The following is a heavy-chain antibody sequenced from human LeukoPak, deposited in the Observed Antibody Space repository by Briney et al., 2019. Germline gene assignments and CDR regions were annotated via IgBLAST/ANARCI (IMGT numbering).Heavy chain of an antibody. CDR2: INHSGST. Sequence: SETLSLTCAVYGGSFSGYFWSWIRQPPGKGLEWIGEINHSGSTNYNPFLKSRVTISVDTSKNQFSLKLSSVTAADTAAYYCARQGGSYSHVDYWGQGTLVTVSS. CDR3: ARQGGSYSHVDY. CDR1: GGSFSGYF. V-gene: IGHV4-34*01. J-gene: IGHJ4*02. D-gene: IGHD1-26*01.